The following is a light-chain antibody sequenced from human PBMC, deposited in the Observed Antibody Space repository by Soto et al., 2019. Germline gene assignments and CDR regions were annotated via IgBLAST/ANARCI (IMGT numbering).Light chain of an antibody. CDR3: HQYYTTPYT. Sequence: DIVMTQSPDSLAVSLGERATINRKSSQSVLYSTLSKNYLSWYQQKPGQPPKLLIYWSSTRESGVPDRFSGSGSGTDFTLTISSLQAEDVAVYYCHQYYTTPYTFGQGTKLEIK. CDR1: QSVLYSTLSKNY. CDR2: WSS. J-gene: IGKJ2*01. V-gene: IGKV4-1*01.